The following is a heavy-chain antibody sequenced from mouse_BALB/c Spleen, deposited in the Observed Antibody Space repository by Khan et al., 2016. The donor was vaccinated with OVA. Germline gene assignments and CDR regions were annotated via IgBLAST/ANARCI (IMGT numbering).Heavy chain of an antibody. CDR1: GYTFTNYG. D-gene: IGHD2-10*01. V-gene: IGHV9-3-1*01. CDR2: MNTYTGES. CDR3: ARPPYFSYVMGY. Sequence: QIQLVQSGPELKKPGETVKISCKASGYTFTNYGMNWVKQAPGKDLKWMGWMNTYTGESTYADDFKGRFAFSLETSASTAYLQINNLQNEDTATYFCARPPYFSYVMGYWGQGTSVTVSS. J-gene: IGHJ4*01.